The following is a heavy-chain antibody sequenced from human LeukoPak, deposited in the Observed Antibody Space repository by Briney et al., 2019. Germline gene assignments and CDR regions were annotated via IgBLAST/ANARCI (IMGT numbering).Heavy chain of an antibody. D-gene: IGHD3-16*01. V-gene: IGHV1-69*13. CDR3: AGGLRIMFRGVPAALRS. CDR1: GYTFTGYA. CDR2: IIPIFGTA. Sequence: SVKVSCEASGYTFTGYAISWVRQAPGQGLEWMGGIIPIFGTANNAQKFQGRATITAEESTSTAYMELSSLRSEDRAVFYCAGGLRIMFRGVPAALRSWGQGTLVTASS. J-gene: IGHJ5*02.